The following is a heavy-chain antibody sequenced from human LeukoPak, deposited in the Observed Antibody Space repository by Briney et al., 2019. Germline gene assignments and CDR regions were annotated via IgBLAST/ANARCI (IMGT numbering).Heavy chain of an antibody. CDR1: GYTFTSYG. CDR3: ARDSYYYDSSGYYGNWFDP. D-gene: IGHD3-22*01. CDR2: INPNSGGT. V-gene: IGHV1-2*02. J-gene: IGHJ5*02. Sequence: ASVKVSCKASGYTFTSYGISWVRQAPGQGLEWMGWINPNSGGTNYAQKFQGRVIMTRDTSISTAYMELSRLRSDDTAVYYCARDSYYYDSSGYYGNWFDPWGQGTLVTVSS.